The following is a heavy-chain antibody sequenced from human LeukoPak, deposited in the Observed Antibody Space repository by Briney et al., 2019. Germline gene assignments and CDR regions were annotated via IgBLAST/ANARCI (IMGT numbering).Heavy chain of an antibody. CDR3: ARSLYYYGSDSFDI. J-gene: IGHJ3*02. CDR2: IYYSGST. Sequence: PSETLSLTCTVSGGSISSYYWSWIRQPPGRGLEWIGYIYYSGSTSYNPSLKSRVTISVDTSKDQFSLKLSSVTAADTAVYYCARSLYYYGSDSFDIWGQGTMVTVSS. CDR1: GGSISSYY. D-gene: IGHD3-10*01. V-gene: IGHV4-59*01.